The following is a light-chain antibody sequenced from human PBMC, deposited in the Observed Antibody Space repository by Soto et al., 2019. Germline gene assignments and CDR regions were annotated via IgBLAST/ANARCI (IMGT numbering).Light chain of an antibody. J-gene: IGKJ1*01. CDR2: GAS. V-gene: IGKV3-15*01. CDR3: QQYNNWPPDRT. Sequence: EIVMTQSPATLSVSPGERATLSCRASQSVGSNLAWYQQKPGQAPTLLIYGASTRAAAIPARFSGSGSGTEFTLTISSLQSEDFAIYFCQQYNNWPPDRTFGQGTQVEIK. CDR1: QSVGSN.